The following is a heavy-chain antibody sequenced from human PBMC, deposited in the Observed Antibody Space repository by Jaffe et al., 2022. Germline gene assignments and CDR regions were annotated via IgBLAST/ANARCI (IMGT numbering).Heavy chain of an antibody. J-gene: IGHJ4*02. CDR2: IYYSGST. CDR1: GGSISSSSYY. CDR3: ARLSSRSSPFDY. Sequence: QLQVHESGPGLVKPSETLSLTCTVSGGSISSSSYYWGWIRQPPGKGLEWIGSIYYSGSTDYNPSLKSRVTISLDTSRNQFSLRLSSVTAADTAVYYCARLSSRSSPFDYWGQGTLVTVSS. V-gene: IGHV4-39*01. D-gene: IGHD6-6*01.